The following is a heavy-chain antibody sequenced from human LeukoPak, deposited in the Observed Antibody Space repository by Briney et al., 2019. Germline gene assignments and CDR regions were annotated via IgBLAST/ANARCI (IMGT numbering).Heavy chain of an antibody. J-gene: IGHJ5*02. Sequence: SETLSLTCTVSGGSISSSSYYWGWVRQPPGKGLEWIVSIYYSGSTYYNPSLKSRVTVSVDTSKNQFSLKLSSVTAADTAVYYCARPSRRDCGGDCYRDNWFDPWGQGTLVTVSS. D-gene: IGHD2-21*02. CDR2: IYYSGST. CDR3: ARPSRRDCGGDCYRDNWFDP. CDR1: GGSISSSSYY. V-gene: IGHV4-39*01.